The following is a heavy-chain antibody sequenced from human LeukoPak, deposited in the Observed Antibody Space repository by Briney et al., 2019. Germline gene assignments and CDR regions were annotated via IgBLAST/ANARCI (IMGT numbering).Heavy chain of an antibody. V-gene: IGHV4-59*01. J-gene: IGHJ3*02. CDR1: GGSINSYY. D-gene: IGHD6-19*01. Sequence: NPSETLSLTCTVSGGSINSYYWSWIRQPPGKGLEWIGYIYYNGRTNYNPSLKSRVTISVDTSKNQFSLKLTSVTAADTAVYYCARSIAVAGNDAFDIWGRGTMVTVSS. CDR2: IYYNGRT. CDR3: ARSIAVAGNDAFDI.